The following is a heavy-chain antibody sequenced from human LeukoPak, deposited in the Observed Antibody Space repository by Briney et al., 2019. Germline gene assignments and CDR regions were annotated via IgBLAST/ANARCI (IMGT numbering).Heavy chain of an antibody. V-gene: IGHV4-34*01. D-gene: IGHD4-17*01. CDR3: ARAGDGEIFDY. Sequence: SETLSLTCAVYGGSFSGYYWSWIRQPPGKGLERIGEINHSGSTNYNPSLKSRVTISVDTSKNQFSLKLSSVTAADTAVYYCARAGDGEIFDYWGQGTLVTVSS. CDR1: GGSFSGYY. CDR2: INHSGST. J-gene: IGHJ4*02.